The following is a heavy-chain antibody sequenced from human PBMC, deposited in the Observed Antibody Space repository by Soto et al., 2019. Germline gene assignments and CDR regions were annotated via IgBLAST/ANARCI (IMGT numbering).Heavy chain of an antibody. J-gene: IGHJ5*02. CDR3: AKALVPTS. CDR2: INPSSGDT. CDR1: GYSFNAYY. Sequence: ASVKVSFKASGYSFNAYYIHWVRQAPGQGLEWMGWINPSSGDTNYAQKFQGRVTMTRDTSISTAYMDLSRLRSDDTAIYFCAKALVPTSWGQGTLVTVSS. V-gene: IGHV1-2*02.